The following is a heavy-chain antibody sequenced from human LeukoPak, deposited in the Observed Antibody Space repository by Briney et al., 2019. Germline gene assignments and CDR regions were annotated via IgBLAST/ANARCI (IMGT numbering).Heavy chain of an antibody. V-gene: IGHV4-30-4*08. CDR1: GGSISSGDYY. CDR3: ARGLAAAGTEDY. D-gene: IGHD6-13*01. Sequence: SQTLSLTCTVSGGSISSGDYYWSWIRQPPGKGLVLIGYIDYSGSTYYNPSLKIRVTISVDTSKNLFSLKLSSVTAADTAVYYCARGLAAAGTEDYWGQGTLVTVSS. CDR2: IDYSGST. J-gene: IGHJ4*02.